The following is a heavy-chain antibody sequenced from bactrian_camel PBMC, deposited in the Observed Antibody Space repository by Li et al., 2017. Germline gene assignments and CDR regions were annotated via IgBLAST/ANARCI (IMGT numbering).Heavy chain of an antibody. Sequence: HVQLVESGGGSVQAGGSLRLSCTASGLTFDDFDMGWYRQAPGNTCKLVATDNSDGRSWYTDSVKGRFTISRDNAKSTVYLQMNGLTPEDTAVYYCAASIDRSAIATVCGDASFGYWGQGTQVTVS. CDR2: DNSDGRS. CDR3: AASIDRSAIATVCGDASFGY. CDR1: GLTFDDFD. V-gene: IGHV3S55*01. D-gene: IGHD4*01. J-gene: IGHJ6*01.